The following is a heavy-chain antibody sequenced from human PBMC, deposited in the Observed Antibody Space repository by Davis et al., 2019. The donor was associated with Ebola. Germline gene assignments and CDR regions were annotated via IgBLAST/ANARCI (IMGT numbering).Heavy chain of an antibody. J-gene: IGHJ4*02. V-gene: IGHV3-49*04. D-gene: IGHD1-26*01. CDR2: IRSKAYGGTT. Sequence: GESLKISCTASGFTFGDYAMSWVRQAPRKGLEWVGFIRSKAYGGTTEYAASVKGRFTISRDDSKSIAYLQMNNLKTDDTAFYYCTREFGGSYDYWGQGTPVTVSS. CDR1: GFTFGDYA. CDR3: TREFGGSYDY.